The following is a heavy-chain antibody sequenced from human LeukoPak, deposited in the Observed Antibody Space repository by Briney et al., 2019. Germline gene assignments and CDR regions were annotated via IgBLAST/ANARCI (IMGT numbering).Heavy chain of an antibody. CDR2: MNPNSGNT. D-gene: IGHD3-10*01. V-gene: IGHV1-8*01. J-gene: IGHJ5*01. CDR1: GYTFTSYD. CDR3: ARDQNYYYGSGTYYNWFDS. Sequence: ASVKVSCKASGYTFTSYDINWVRQATGQGLEWMGWMNPNSGNTGYAQKFQGRVTMTRNTSISTAYMELSSLRSEDTAVYYCARDQNYYYGSGTYYNWFDSWGQGTLVTVSS.